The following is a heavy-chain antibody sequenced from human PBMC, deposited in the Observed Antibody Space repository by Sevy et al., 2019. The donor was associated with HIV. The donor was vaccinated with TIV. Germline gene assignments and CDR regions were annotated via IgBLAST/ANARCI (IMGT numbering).Heavy chain of an antibody. V-gene: IGHV1-69*13. CDR2: IIPILGTV. D-gene: IGHD6-19*01. CDR3: ARGGGNGWYYFDY. Sequence: SVKVSCKASGGTFSSYGISWVRQAPGQGLEWMGGIIPILGTVNYAQKFQGRVTITADESTNTAYMELSSLRAEDTAVYYCARGGGNGWYYFDYWGQETLVTVSS. CDR1: GGTFSSYG. J-gene: IGHJ4*02.